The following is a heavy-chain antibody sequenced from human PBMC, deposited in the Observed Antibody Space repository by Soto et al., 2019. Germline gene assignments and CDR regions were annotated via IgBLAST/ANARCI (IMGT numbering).Heavy chain of an antibody. J-gene: IGHJ4*02. V-gene: IGHV3-23*01. Sequence: EVQLLESGGGLVQPGGALRLSCAASGFTFSSHAMSWVRQAPGKGLEWISSISAGSEGAYYADSVKGRCTISRDNSNNTLYLQMNSLRAEDTAVYYCARDLWWYLHWGQGTLVTVSS. CDR1: GFTFSSHA. CDR3: ARDLWWYLH. CDR2: ISAGSEGA. D-gene: IGHD2-15*01.